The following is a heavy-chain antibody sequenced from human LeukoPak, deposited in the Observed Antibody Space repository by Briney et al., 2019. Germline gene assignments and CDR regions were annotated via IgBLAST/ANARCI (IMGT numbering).Heavy chain of an antibody. CDR3: ARHIPWGSLHH. Sequence: PSETLSLTCTVSGGSISSSSYYWGWIRQPPWKGLEWIGSIYYSGSTYYNPSLKSRVTISVDTSKNQFSLKLSSVTAADTAVYYCARHIPWGSLHHWGQGTLVTVSS. CDR2: IYYSGST. CDR1: GGSISSSSYY. J-gene: IGHJ5*02. V-gene: IGHV4-39*01. D-gene: IGHD7-27*01.